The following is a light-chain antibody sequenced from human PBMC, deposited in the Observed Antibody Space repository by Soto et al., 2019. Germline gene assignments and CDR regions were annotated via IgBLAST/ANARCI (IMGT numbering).Light chain of an antibody. CDR3: QQYKIWPT. CDR1: QSVSSN. V-gene: IGKV3-15*01. J-gene: IGKJ1*01. Sequence: PGYRSTLPCMASQSVSSNKLAWYQQKPGQAPRLLIYGASTRATGIPDRVSGSGSGTEFTLTISSLQSEDFAVYFCQQYKIWPTFGQGTKVDIK. CDR2: GAS.